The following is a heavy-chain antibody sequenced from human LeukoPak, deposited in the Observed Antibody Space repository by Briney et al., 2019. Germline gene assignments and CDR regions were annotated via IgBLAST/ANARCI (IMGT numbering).Heavy chain of an antibody. CDR2: ISFDGKKT. CDR1: GFTFSSYS. D-gene: IGHD2-2*01. Sequence: GGSLRLSCTASGFTFSSYSIHWVRQAPGKGLEWVALISFDGKKTDYADSVKGRFTFSRDNSKNTVSLQMSGLRVEDTAVYYCTRDHITSWQIDFWGQGTMVTVSS. J-gene: IGHJ4*02. CDR3: TRDHITSWQIDF. V-gene: IGHV3-30*03.